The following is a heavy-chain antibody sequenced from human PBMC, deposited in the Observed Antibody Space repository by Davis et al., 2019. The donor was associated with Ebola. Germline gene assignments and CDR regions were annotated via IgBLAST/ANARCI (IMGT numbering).Heavy chain of an antibody. Sequence: GESLKISCAASGFTFSSYAMHWVRQAPGEGLEWVAVISYDGSNKYYADSVKGRFTISRDNSKKTLYLQMNSLRAEDTAVYYCAKSGLSFGVVKYHYGMDVWGKGTTVTVSS. V-gene: IGHV3-30*04. CDR2: ISYDGSNK. CDR3: AKSGLSFGVVKYHYGMDV. CDR1: GFTFSSYA. J-gene: IGHJ6*04. D-gene: IGHD3-3*01.